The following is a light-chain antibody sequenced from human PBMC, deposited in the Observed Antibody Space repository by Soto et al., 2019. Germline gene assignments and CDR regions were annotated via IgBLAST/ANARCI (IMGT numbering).Light chain of an antibody. CDR2: GAS. CDR3: QQYNNWPPLT. V-gene: IGKV3-15*01. J-gene: IGKJ4*01. CDR1: QSVSSN. Sequence: EIVMTQSQATLSVSPGERATLSCRASQSVSSNLAWYQQKPGQAPRLLNYGASTKATGIPARFSGSGSGTEFTLTISSLQSEDFAVYYCQQYNNWPPLTFGGGTKVEIK.